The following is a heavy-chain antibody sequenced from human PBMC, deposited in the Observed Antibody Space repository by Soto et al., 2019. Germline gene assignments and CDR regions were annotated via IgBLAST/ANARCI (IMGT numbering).Heavy chain of an antibody. J-gene: IGHJ5*02. CDR2: IFYSGSS. Sequence: PSETLSLTCTVSGGSISSHYWGWIRQPPGKGLEWIGYIFYSGSSNYNPSLESRITMSVDTSKDQFSLKVNSVTAADTALYYCARGLYSSSSHWFDPWGQGTLVTVSS. CDR1: GGSISSHY. CDR3: ARGLYSSSSHWFDP. V-gene: IGHV4-59*11. D-gene: IGHD6-6*01.